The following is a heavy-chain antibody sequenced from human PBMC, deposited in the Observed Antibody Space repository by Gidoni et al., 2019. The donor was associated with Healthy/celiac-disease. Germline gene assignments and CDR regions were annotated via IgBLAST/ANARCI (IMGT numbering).Heavy chain of an antibody. D-gene: IGHD6-13*01. CDR1: GFTFSSYS. CDR3: ARDIAAAGRGIHYYYYYGMDV. V-gene: IGHV3-21*01. J-gene: IGHJ6*02. CDR2: ISSSSSYI. Sequence: EVQLVESGGGLVKSGGSLRLSCAASGFTFSSYSMNWVRQAPGKGLEWVSSISSSSSYICYADSVKGRFTISRDNAKNSLYLQMNSLRAEDTAVYYCARDIAAAGRGIHYYYYYGMDVWGQGTTVTVSS.